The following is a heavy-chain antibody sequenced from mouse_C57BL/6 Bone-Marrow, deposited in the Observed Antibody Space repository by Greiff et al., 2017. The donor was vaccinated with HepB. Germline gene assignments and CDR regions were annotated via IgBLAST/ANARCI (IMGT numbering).Heavy chain of an antibody. CDR1: GYTFTSYT. CDR2: INPSSGYT. V-gene: IGHV1-4*01. Sequence: VQRVESGAELARPGASVKMSCKASGYTFTSYTMHWVKQRPGQGLEWIGYINPSSGYTKYNQKFKDKATLTADKSSSTAYMQLSSLTSEDSAVYYCARGDDGSLAYWGQGTLVTVSA. CDR3: ARGDDGSLAY. J-gene: IGHJ3*01. D-gene: IGHD2-3*01.